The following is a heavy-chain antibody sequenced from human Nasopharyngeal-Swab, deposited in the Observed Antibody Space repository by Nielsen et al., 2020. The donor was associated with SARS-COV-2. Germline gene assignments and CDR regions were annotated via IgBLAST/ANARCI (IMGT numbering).Heavy chain of an antibody. J-gene: IGHJ6*02. CDR1: GFPFGDHF. D-gene: IGHD5-12*01. CDR2: ISSGGSTI. CDR3: AKDRDSGDDSDDYYHYYGMDV. V-gene: IGHV3-11*01. Sequence: GESLKISCAASGFPFGDHFMTWIRQAPGKGLEWVSYISSGGSTIYYADSVKGRFTISRDNSKNTVNLQMNSLRVEDTAIYYCAKDRDSGDDSDDYYHYYGMDVWGQGTTVTVFS.